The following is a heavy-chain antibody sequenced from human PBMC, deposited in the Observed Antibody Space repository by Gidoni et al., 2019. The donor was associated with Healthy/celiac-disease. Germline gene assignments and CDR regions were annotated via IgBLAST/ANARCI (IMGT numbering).Heavy chain of an antibody. V-gene: IGHV3-73*02. Sequence: EVQLVESGGGLVTPGGYLKLSCAASGFTFSGSAMHWVRQASGKGLEWVGRIRSKANRSATAYAASVKGSFTISRDDSKNTAYLQMNSLKTEDPAVYYFTGDTVYGMDVWGQGTTVTVSS. CDR2: IRSKANRSAT. J-gene: IGHJ6*02. CDR1: GFTFSGSA. CDR3: TGDTVYGMDV. D-gene: IGHD3-10*01.